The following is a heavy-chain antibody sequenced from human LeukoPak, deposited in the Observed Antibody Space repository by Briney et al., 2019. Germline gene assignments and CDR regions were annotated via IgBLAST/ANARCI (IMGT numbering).Heavy chain of an antibody. V-gene: IGHV3-15*01. CDR3: ARVCGSGSYVADY. CDR1: GLTLSNAW. J-gene: IGHJ4*02. CDR2: IKSITDGGTT. Sequence: GGSLRLSCAASGLTLSNAWMSWVRQAPGKGLEWVGRIKSITDGGTTDYAVPVKGRYTISRDDSKNKLYLKMNSVKTDDTAVYYCARVCGSGSYVADYWGQGTLVTFSS. D-gene: IGHD3-10*01.